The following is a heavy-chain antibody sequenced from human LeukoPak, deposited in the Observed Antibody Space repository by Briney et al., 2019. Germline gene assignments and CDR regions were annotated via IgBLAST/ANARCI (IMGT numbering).Heavy chain of an antibody. CDR3: AKAEGYSSGWYPG. Sequence: GGSLRLSCAASGFIFYDYAMHWVRQAPGKGLEWVSGISWNSGDIGYADSVKGRFTISRDNAKNSLYLQMNSLRAEDTALYYCAKAEGYSSGWYPGWGQGTLVTVSS. J-gene: IGHJ4*02. CDR2: ISWNSGDI. CDR1: GFIFYDYA. V-gene: IGHV3-9*01. D-gene: IGHD6-19*01.